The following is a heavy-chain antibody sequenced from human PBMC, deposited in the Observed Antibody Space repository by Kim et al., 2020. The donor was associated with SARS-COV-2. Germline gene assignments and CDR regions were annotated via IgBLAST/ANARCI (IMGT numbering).Heavy chain of an antibody. V-gene: IGHV3-49*03. Sequence: GGSLRLSCTASGFTFGDYAMSWFRQAPGKGLEWVGFIRSKAYGGTTEYAASVKGRFTISRDDSKSIAYLQMNSLKTEDTAVYYCTRDPRPRPLRYFDHWGQGTLVTVSS. CDR2: IRSKAYGGTT. CDR1: GFTFGDYA. J-gene: IGHJ4*02. D-gene: IGHD3-9*01. CDR3: TRDPRPRPLRYFDH.